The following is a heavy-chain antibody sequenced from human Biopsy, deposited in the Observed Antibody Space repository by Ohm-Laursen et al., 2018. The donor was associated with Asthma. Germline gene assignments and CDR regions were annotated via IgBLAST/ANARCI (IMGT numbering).Heavy chain of an antibody. V-gene: IGHV1-3*04. CDR1: GYNFISFA. CDR3: ARTYYDFLTGQVKDVFGV. D-gene: IGHD3-9*01. CDR2: VNTGNGDT. J-gene: IGHJ3*01. Sequence: GPSVKVSCKASGYNFISFAIHWVRQAPGQRLEWMGWVNTGNGDTKYSQKFQGRVTITRDTSESTAYMELRSLRSEDTATYYCARTYYDFLTGQVKDVFGVWGQGTMVTVSS.